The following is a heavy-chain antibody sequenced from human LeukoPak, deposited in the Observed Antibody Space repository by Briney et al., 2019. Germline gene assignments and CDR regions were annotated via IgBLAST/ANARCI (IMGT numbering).Heavy chain of an antibody. CDR2: IYPGDSDT. J-gene: IGHJ6*02. Sequence: GESLKISCKGSGYSFTNNWIDWVRHMPGKGLEWMGIIYPGDSDTRYSPSFQGQVTISADKSISTAYLQWSSLKASDTAMYYCARSETTGGLDVWGQGTTVTVSS. V-gene: IGHV5-51*01. CDR1: GYSFTNNW. CDR3: ARSETTGGLDV. D-gene: IGHD4-17*01.